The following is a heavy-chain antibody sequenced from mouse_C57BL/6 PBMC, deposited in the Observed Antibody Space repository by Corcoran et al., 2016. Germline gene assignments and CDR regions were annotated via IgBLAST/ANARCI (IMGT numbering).Heavy chain of an antibody. J-gene: IGHJ3*01. D-gene: IGHD2-3*01. CDR2: INPNNGGT. CDR1: GYTFTDYY. CDR3: TRGITYDGYYVPFAY. Sequence: EVQLQQSGPELVKPGASVKISCKASGYTFTDYYMNWVKQSHGKSLEWIGDINPNNGGTSYNQKFKGKATLTVDKSSSTAYMELRSLTSEDSAVYYCTRGITYDGYYVPFAYWGQGTLVTVSA. V-gene: IGHV1-26*01.